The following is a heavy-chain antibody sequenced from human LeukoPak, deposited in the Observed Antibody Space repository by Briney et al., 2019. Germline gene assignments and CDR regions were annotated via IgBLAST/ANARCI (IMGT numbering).Heavy chain of an antibody. CDR1: GYRFTSYW. CDR2: IYPGDSDT. D-gene: IGHD6-13*01. CDR3: ARHRRYSSSWYPDY. J-gene: IGHJ4*02. V-gene: IGHV5-51*01. Sequence: GESLQISCQGSGYRFTSYWIGWVRQMPGKGLEWMGIIYPGDSDTRYSPSFQGQVTISADKSISTAYLQWSSLKASDTAMYYCARHRRYSSSWYPDYWGQGTLVTVSS.